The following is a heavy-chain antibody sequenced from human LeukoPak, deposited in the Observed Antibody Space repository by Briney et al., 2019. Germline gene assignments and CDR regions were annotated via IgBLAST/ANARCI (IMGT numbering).Heavy chain of an antibody. CDR1: GFTFTNYG. CDR2: ISSTSTNI. D-gene: IGHD6-6*01. Sequence: GGSLRLSCAASGFTFTNYGMNWVRQAPGKGLEWVSYISSTSTNINYADSVRGRFTISRDNAKRSLYLQMNSLRVEDRAVYYCARGGAARPDYWGQGTLVTVSS. CDR3: ARGGAARPDY. J-gene: IGHJ4*02. V-gene: IGHV3-48*04.